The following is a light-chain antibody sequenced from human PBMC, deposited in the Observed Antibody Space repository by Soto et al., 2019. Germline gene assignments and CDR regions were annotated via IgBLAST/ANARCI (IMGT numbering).Light chain of an antibody. J-gene: IGKJ4*01. CDR2: AAS. CDR1: QSISSY. V-gene: IGKV1-39*01. CDR3: QQYGNSPLT. Sequence: DVQMTQSPSSLSASVGDRVTISCRASQSISSYLNWYQQKPGKAPKLLIYAASSLQSGVPSRFRGSGSGTDFTLTISRLEPEDFAVYYCQQYGNSPLTFGGGTKVDI.